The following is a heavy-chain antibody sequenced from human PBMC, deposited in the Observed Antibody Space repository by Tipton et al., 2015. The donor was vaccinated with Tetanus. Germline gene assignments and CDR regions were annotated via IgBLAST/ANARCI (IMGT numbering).Heavy chain of an antibody. J-gene: IGHJ3*02. D-gene: IGHD6-19*01. CDR2: IYSGGST. CDR1: GGSIRSSSYY. V-gene: IGHV4-39*01. CDR3: ARTGPVAGTVRDAFDI. Sequence: TLSLTCTVSGGSIRSSSYYWGWIRQPPGKGLEWIGTIYSGGSTYYNPSLKSRVTISVDTSKNQFSLKLSSVTAADTAVYYCARTGPVAGTVRDAFDIWCQGTMVTVSS.